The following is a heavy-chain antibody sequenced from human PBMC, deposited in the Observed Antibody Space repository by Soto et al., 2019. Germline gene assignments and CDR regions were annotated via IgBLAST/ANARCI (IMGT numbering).Heavy chain of an antibody. CDR1: GDTISTGGYT. J-gene: IGHJ6*02. CDR2: TYHSGNP. Sequence: SETLSLTCDVSGDTISTGGYTWAWIRQPPGEALEWIGHTYHSGNPYYNPSLKSRVTISVDTSKNQFSLKLSSVTAADTAVYYCARAPSTVTTSMDVWGQGTTVTVSS. V-gene: IGHV4-30-2*05. D-gene: IGHD4-17*01. CDR3: ARAPSTVTTSMDV.